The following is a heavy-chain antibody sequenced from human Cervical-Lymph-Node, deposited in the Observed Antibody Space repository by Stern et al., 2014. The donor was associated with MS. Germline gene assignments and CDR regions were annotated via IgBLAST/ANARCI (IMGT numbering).Heavy chain of an antibody. D-gene: IGHD4-11*01. J-gene: IGHJ2*01. CDR3: ARGVTAVTNYVPNWCFDL. CDR2: VYYSGIT. CDR1: GGSITNRDY. V-gene: IGHV4-39*02. Sequence: QLQLQESGPGLVKPSETLSLTCTVSGGSITNRDYWGWIRQSPGKGLEWIGSVYYSGITYYRPSLKSRATISIATSRNPFFRRMTSVTATDTAVYFCARGVTAVTNYVPNWCFDLWGRGTLVTVSS.